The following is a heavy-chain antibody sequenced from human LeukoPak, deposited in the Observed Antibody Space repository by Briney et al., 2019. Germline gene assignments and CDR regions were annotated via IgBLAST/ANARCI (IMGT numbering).Heavy chain of an antibody. V-gene: IGHV4-61*02. D-gene: IGHD3-10*01. CDR2: IYTSGST. CDR1: GYSISSGSYY. J-gene: IGHJ6*02. Sequence: SETLSLTCTVSGYSISSGSYYWSWIRQPAGKGLEWIGRIYTSGSTNYNPSLKSRVTISVDTSKNQFSLKLSSVTAADTAVYYCARTIRYGSGRGGMDVWGQGTTVTVSS. CDR3: ARTIRYGSGRGGMDV.